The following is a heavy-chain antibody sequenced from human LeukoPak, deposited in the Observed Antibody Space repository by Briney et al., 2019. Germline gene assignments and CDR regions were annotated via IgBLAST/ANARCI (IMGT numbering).Heavy chain of an antibody. V-gene: IGHV4-34*01. Sequence: SETLSLTCAVYGGSSSNYYWSWIRQAPGKGLQWIGEINHSGTTNYNPSLKSRVTMSVDTSKSQISLKLNSVTAADTAVYYCAREGSYLGSGSPPLDYWGQGTLVTVSS. D-gene: IGHD3-10*01. J-gene: IGHJ4*02. CDR1: GGSSSNYY. CDR3: AREGSYLGSGSPPLDY. CDR2: INHSGTT.